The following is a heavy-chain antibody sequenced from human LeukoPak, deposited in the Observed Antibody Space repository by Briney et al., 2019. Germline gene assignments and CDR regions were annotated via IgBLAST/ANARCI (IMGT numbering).Heavy chain of an antibody. Sequence: GGSLRLSCAASGFTFSSYEMNWVRQAPGKGLEWVSYISSSGSTIYYADSVKGRFTISRDNSKNTLYLQMNSLRAEDTAVYYCAKDLLYGLDYWGQGTLVTVSS. CDR2: ISSSGSTI. CDR3: AKDLLYGLDY. V-gene: IGHV3-48*03. D-gene: IGHD4-17*01. CDR1: GFTFSSYE. J-gene: IGHJ4*02.